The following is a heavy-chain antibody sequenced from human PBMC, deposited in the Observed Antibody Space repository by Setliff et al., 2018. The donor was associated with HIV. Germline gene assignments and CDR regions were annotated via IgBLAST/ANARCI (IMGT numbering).Heavy chain of an antibody. Sequence: PGESLRLSCAASGFTFSSYTLTWVRQAPGKGLEWVSSISSTSRYIYYADSVRGRFTISRGNAKNSLYLHMVDLGAEDTALYYCARDAYGDSYFDFWGQGTLVTVSS. D-gene: IGHD4-17*01. CDR1: GFTFSSYT. CDR3: ARDAYGDSYFDF. CDR2: ISSTSRYI. J-gene: IGHJ4*02. V-gene: IGHV3-21*06.